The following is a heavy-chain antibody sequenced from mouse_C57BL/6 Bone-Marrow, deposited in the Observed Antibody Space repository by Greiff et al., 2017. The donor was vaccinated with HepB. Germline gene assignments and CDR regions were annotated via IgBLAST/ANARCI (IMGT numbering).Heavy chain of an antibody. V-gene: IGHV5-9-1*02. CDR3: TRDNYGSSFSFDY. CDR2: ISSGGDYI. J-gene: IGHJ2*01. Sequence: EVQRVESGEGLVKPGGSLKLSCAASGFTFSSYAMSRVRQTPEKRLEWVAYISSGGDYIYYADTVKGRFTISRDNARNTLYLQMSSLKSEDTAMYYCTRDNYGSSFSFDYWGQGTTLTVSS. D-gene: IGHD1-1*01. CDR1: GFTFSSYA.